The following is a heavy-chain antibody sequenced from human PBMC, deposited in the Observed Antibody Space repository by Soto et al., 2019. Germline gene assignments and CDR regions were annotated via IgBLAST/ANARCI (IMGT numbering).Heavy chain of an antibody. CDR2: RSYSGST. J-gene: IGHJ4*02. CDR3: AREYSNSPEAFDF. V-gene: IGHV4-30-4*02. Sequence: SETLSLTCTVSGGSISSGDYYWSWVRQHPGKGLEWIGYRSYSGSTYYNPSLKSRVTISLDTSRNHFSLSLSSVTAADTAVFYCAREYSNSPEAFDFWGRGTLVTVSS. CDR1: GGSISSGDYY. D-gene: IGHD6-6*01.